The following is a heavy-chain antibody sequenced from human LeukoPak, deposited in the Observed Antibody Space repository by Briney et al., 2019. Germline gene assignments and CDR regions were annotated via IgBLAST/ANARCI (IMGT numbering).Heavy chain of an antibody. CDR1: GGTFSSYA. Sequence: SVKVSCKASGGTFSSYAISWVRQAPGQGLEWMGGIIPIFGTANYAQKFQGRVTITTDESTSTAYMELSSQRSEDTAVYYCARVPRLRYCSSTSCYAEYWGQGTLVTVSS. D-gene: IGHD2-2*01. CDR2: IIPIFGTA. J-gene: IGHJ4*02. CDR3: ARVPRLRYCSSTSCYAEY. V-gene: IGHV1-69*05.